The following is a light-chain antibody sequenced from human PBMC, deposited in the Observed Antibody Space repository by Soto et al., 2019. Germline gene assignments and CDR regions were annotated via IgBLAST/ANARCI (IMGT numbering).Light chain of an antibody. J-gene: IGKJ3*01. Sequence: DIQMTQSPSSLSASVGDRVTITCRASQGIRSELGWYQQKPGKAPKLLIYKASRLDNGVPSRFSGSGSGTEFTLTISSLQPDDLATYYCQHYDGMFTFGPGTKVDIK. V-gene: IGKV1-5*03. CDR1: QGIRSE. CDR3: QHYDGMFT. CDR2: KAS.